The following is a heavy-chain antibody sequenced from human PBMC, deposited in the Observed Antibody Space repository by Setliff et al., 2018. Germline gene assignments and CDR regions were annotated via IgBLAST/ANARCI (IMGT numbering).Heavy chain of an antibody. J-gene: IGHJ1*01. CDR3: TRNFLGWLARF. CDR2: IYIGGSA. Sequence: TLSLTCTVSGGSISSYYWSWIRQPAGKGLEWIGHIYIGGSANYNPSLKSRVTMSIDTSKNQFSLKLKSVTAADTAVYYCTRNFLGWLARFWGRGTLVTVS. CDR1: GGSISSYY. V-gene: IGHV4-4*07. D-gene: IGHD6-19*01.